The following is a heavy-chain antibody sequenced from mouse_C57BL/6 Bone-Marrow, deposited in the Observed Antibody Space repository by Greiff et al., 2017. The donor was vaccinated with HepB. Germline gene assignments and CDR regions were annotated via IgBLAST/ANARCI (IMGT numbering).Heavy chain of an antibody. CDR3: ARKRGWGISYYFDY. V-gene: IGHV2-9-1*01. J-gene: IGHJ2*01. Sequence: VQLQESGPGLVAPSQRLSITCTVSGFSFTSYAISWVRQPPGKGLEWLGVIWTGGGTNYNSALKSRLSISKDNSKSQVFLKMNSLQTDDTARYYCARKRGWGISYYFDYWGQGTTLTVSS. CDR2: IWTGGGT. D-gene: IGHD3-3*01. CDR1: GFSFTSYA.